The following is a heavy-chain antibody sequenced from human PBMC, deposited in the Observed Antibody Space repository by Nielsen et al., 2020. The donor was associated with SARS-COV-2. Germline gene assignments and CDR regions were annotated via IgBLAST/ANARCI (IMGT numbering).Heavy chain of an antibody. D-gene: IGHD3-10*01. CDR2: INSDGSST. CDR1: GFTFSSYW. Sequence: GESLKISCAASGFTFSSYWMHWVRQAPGKGLVWVSRINSDGSSTSYADSVKGRFTISRDNAKNTLYLQMNSLRAEDTAVYYCATIYGSGSPHFDYWGQGTLVTVSS. J-gene: IGHJ4*02. CDR3: ATIYGSGSPHFDY. V-gene: IGHV3-74*01.